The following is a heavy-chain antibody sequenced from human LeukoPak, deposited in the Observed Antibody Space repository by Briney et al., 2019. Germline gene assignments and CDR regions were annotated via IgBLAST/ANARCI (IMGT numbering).Heavy chain of an antibody. D-gene: IGHD5-12*01. CDR2: IYYSGST. V-gene: IGHV4-31*03. Sequence: PSETLSLTCTVSGGSISSGGYYWSWIRQRPGKGLEWIGYIYYSGSTYYNPSLKSRVTISVDTSKNQFSLKLSSVTAADTAVYYCARLRGGAFDIWGQGTMVTVSS. CDR3: ARLRGGAFDI. CDR1: GGSISSGGYY. J-gene: IGHJ3*02.